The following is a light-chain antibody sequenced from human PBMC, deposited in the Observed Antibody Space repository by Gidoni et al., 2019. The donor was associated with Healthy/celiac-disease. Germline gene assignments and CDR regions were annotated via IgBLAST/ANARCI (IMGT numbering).Light chain of an antibody. Sequence: DIQLTQSPSFLSASVGDRVTITCRASQGISSYLAWYQQKPGKAPKLLIYAASTLQSGVPSRFSGSGSGTEFTLTISSLQPEVFATYYCQQLNSYSYTFGQXTKLEIK. J-gene: IGKJ2*01. CDR1: QGISSY. V-gene: IGKV1-9*01. CDR3: QQLNSYSYT. CDR2: AAS.